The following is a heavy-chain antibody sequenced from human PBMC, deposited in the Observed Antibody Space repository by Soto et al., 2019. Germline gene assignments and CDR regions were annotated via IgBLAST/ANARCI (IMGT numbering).Heavy chain of an antibody. CDR3: AKDGGRDLIFDGYYKHYFDY. J-gene: IGHJ4*02. D-gene: IGHD3-22*01. CDR1: GFTFSSYA. V-gene: IGHV3-23*01. Sequence: GGSLRLSCAASGFTFSSYAMSWVRQAPGKGLEWVSAISGSGGSTYYADSVKGRFTISRDNSKNTLYLQMNSLRAEDTAVYYCAKDGGRDLIFDGYYKHYFDYWGQGTLVTVSS. CDR2: ISGSGGST.